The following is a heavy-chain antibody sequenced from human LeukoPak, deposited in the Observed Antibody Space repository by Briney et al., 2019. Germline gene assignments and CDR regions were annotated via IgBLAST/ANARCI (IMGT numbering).Heavy chain of an antibody. Sequence: SETLSLTCNVSGGSINNYYWSWLRQPPGKGLEWIGYIYYSGSTNYNPSLKSRVTISVATSKNQSSLRLSSVTAADTAMCYCARHFIERRPGGRFDPWGQGLLVTVSS. V-gene: IGHV4-59*08. D-gene: IGHD6-6*01. CDR2: IYYSGST. J-gene: IGHJ5*02. CDR3: ARHFIERRPGGRFDP. CDR1: GGSINNYY.